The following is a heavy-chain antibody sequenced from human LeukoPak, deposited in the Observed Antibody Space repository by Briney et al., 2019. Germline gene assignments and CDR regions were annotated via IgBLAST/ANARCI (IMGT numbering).Heavy chain of an antibody. Sequence: SETLSLTCTVSGGSISSYYWSWIRQPPGKGLEWIGYIYYSGSTNYNPSLKSRVTISVDTSKNQFSLKLSSVTAADTAVYYCARFDSNYPTYYFDYWGQGTLVTVSS. D-gene: IGHD4-11*01. CDR2: IYYSGST. CDR3: ARFDSNYPTYYFDY. J-gene: IGHJ4*02. CDR1: GGSISSYY. V-gene: IGHV4-59*12.